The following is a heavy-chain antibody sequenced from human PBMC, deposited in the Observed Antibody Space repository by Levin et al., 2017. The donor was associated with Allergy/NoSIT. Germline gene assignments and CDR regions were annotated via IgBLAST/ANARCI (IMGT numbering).Heavy chain of an antibody. Sequence: GGSLRLSCAASGFTFSSYWMSWVRQAPGKGLEWLANIDQDGREKYYVDSVKGRFTISRDNAKNSLYLQMNGLRADDTAVYYCARRQLWDCGSGNSCWGQGTLVTVSS. CDR1: GFTFSSYW. V-gene: IGHV3-7*03. D-gene: IGHD3-10*01. CDR2: IDQDGREK. CDR3: ARRQLWDCGSGNSC. J-gene: IGHJ4*02.